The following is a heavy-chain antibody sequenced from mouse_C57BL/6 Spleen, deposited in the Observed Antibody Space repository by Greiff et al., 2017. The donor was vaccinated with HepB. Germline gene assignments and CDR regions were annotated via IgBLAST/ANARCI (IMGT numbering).Heavy chain of an antibody. CDR3: ARGDYYATDY. CDR2: ISYDGSN. V-gene: IGHV3-6*01. CDR1: GYSITSGYY. J-gene: IGHJ4*01. Sequence: VQLKESGPGLVHPSQSLSLPCSVPGYSITSGYYWNWIRQFPGNKLEWMGYISYDGSNNSNPSLHNRISITRDTSKNQLFLKLHSVTTADTATYYCARGDYYATDYWGQVTSATVSS.